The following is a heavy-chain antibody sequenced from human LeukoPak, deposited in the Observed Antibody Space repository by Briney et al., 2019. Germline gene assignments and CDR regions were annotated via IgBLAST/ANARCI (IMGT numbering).Heavy chain of an antibody. J-gene: IGHJ4*02. CDR1: GFTFSSYA. V-gene: IGHV3-23*01. CDR2: ISGSGGST. Sequence: GGSLRLSCAASGFTFSSYAMSWVRQAPGKGLEWVSAISGSGGSTYYADSVKGRFTISRDSSKNTLYLQMNSLRAEDTAVYYCAKDGYDILTGYSPYDYWGQGTLVTVSS. D-gene: IGHD3-9*01. CDR3: AKDGYDILTGYSPYDY.